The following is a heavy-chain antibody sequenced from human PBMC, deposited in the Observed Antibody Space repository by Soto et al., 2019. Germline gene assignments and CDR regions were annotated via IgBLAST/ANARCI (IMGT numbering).Heavy chain of an antibody. CDR2: IYYTGNT. CDR3: ASGHDAYKVRY. V-gene: IGHV4-31*02. Sequence: WTWIRQFPGKGLEWIGYIYYTGNTYYNPSLKSRPTISIDTSENQFSLKLTSVTAADTAVYFCASGHDAYKVRYWGQGTLVTVSS. J-gene: IGHJ4*02. D-gene: IGHD1-1*01.